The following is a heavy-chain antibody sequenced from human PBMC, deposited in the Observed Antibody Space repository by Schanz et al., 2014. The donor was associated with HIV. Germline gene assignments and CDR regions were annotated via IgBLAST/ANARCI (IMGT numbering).Heavy chain of an antibody. D-gene: IGHD1-26*01. V-gene: IGHV3-33*01. CDR2: MWYDESHK. J-gene: IGHJ4*02. Sequence: QVQLVESGGGVVQPGRSLRLSCTASGFTFSSSGMHWVRQAPGKGLEWVAAMWYDESHKGYADSVKGRFTISRDNSKNTLYLEMNSLRPEDTAVYYCATGPGLVGAIDYWGQGTLVIVSS. CDR1: GFTFSSSG. CDR3: ATGPGLVGAIDY.